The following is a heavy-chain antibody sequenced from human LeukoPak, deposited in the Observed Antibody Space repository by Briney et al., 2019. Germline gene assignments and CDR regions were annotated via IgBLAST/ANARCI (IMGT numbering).Heavy chain of an antibody. D-gene: IGHD5-24*01. CDR1: GFSISSGYY. Sequence: SETLSLTCTVSGFSISSGYYWAWIRQPPGKGLEWIGSIYHSGSTYYNPSLKCRVTISVDTSKNQFSLKLSSVTAADTAVYYCARARREMVDYWGQGTLVTVSS. CDR2: IYHSGST. CDR3: ARARREMVDY. V-gene: IGHV4-38-2*02. J-gene: IGHJ4*02.